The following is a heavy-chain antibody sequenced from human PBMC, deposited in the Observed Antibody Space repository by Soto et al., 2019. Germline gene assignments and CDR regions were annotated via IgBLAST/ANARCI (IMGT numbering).Heavy chain of an antibody. V-gene: IGHV1-2*02. CDR2: IDPNSGGT. J-gene: IGHJ5*02. D-gene: IGHD2-2*01. CDR3: ARAEIVVVPAAIWFDP. CDR1: GYTFTVYY. Sequence: ASVKVSCKASGYTFTVYYMHCVLQSPLQGLDWMGCIDPNSGGTNYAQKFQGRVTMTRDTSISTAYMELSRLRSDDTAVYYCARAEIVVVPAAIWFDPWGQGTLVTVSS.